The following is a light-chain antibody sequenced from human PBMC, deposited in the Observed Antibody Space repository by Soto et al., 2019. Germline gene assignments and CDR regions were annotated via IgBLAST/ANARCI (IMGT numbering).Light chain of an antibody. CDR3: QQYYRSPYT. V-gene: IGKV3-20*01. J-gene: IGKJ4*01. CDR2: DAA. CDR1: QSIDSGY. Sequence: EIVLTQSPGTLSLSPGETATLSCRASQSIDSGYVAWYQQRPGLSPRLLIFDAASRATGIPDRFSGSGSGTDFTLIICRLEPEDLAVYYCQQYYRSPYTFGGGTKVEIK.